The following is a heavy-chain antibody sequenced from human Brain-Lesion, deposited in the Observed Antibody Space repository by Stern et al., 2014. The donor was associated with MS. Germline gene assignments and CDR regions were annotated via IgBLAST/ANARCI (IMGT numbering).Heavy chain of an antibody. V-gene: IGHV1-45*02. CDR1: GNTFTNRY. J-gene: IGHJ4*02. D-gene: IGHD4-17*01. CDR2: ITPFTGNT. CDR3: AEGGSYGFVY. Sequence: QVQLVQSGAEVKKTGSSVKVSCQASGNTFTNRYLHWVRQAPGQALEWMGWITPFTGNTNYAQNFQDRVNITMDRSMSTAYMDLSSLRSDDTAIYFCAEGGSYGFVYWGQGTLVTVSS.